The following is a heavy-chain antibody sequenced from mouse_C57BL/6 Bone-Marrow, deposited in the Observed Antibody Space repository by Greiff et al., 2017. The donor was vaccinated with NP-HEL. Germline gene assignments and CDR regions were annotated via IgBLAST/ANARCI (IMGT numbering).Heavy chain of an antibody. V-gene: IGHV1-62-3*01. CDR1: GYTFTSYW. J-gene: IGHJ2*01. D-gene: IGHD2-4*01. CDR2: IDPNSGGT. CDR3: ARDYERQKRGYYFDY. Sequence: QVQLQQPGAELVKPGASVKLSCKASGYTFTSYWMHWVKQRPGRGLEWIGRIDPNSGGTKYNEKFKSKATLTVDKPSSTAYMQLSSLTSEDTAIYYCARDYERQKRGYYFDYWGQGTTLTVSS.